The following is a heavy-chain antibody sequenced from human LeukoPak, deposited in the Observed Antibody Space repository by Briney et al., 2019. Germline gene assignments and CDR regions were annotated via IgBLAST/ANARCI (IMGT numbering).Heavy chain of an antibody. CDR3: ARVEVRGDNWFDP. J-gene: IGHJ5*02. Sequence: GGSLRLSCAASGFTFSDYYMSWIRQAPGKGLEWVSYISSSSSYTNYADSVKGRFTISRDNARNSLYLQMNSLRAEDTAVYYCARVEVRGDNWFDPWGQGTLVTVSS. V-gene: IGHV3-11*06. CDR1: GFTFSDYY. D-gene: IGHD3-10*01. CDR2: ISSSSSYT.